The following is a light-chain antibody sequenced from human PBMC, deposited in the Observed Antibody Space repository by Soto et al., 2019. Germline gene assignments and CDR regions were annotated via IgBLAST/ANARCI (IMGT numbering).Light chain of an antibody. CDR3: QQYNNWPPIT. CDR1: QSVSSN. J-gene: IGKJ5*01. CDR2: AAS. Sequence: EIVITKSPATLSVSPGERATLSCRASQSVSSNLAWYQQKPGQAPRLLIYAASTRATGIPARFSGSGSGTEFTLTISSLQSEDFAVYYCQQYNNWPPITFGQGTRLEIK. V-gene: IGKV3-15*01.